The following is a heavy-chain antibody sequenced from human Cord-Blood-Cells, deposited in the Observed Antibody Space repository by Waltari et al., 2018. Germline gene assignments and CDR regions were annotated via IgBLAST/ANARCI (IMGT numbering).Heavy chain of an antibody. V-gene: IGHV5-51*01. Sequence: EVQLVQSGAEVKKPGESLKISCKGSGYSFTSYWIGWVRQMHGKGLEWMGIIYPGDSDTRYSPSFQGQVTISADKSISTAYLQWSSLKASDTAMYYCARQLGSRLNYYYYYMDVWGKGTTVTVSS. J-gene: IGHJ6*03. CDR3: ARQLGSRLNYYYYYMDV. D-gene: IGHD3-10*01. CDR1: GYSFTSYW. CDR2: IYPGDSDT.